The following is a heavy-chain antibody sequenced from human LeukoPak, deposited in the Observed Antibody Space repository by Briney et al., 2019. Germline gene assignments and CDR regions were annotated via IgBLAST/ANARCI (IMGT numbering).Heavy chain of an antibody. Sequence: SGGSLRLSCEVSGFTFSSYHMNWVRQAPGKGLEWVSSIGSSGSYIYYADSLTGRFTISRDNAKNSLYLQMNSLRAEDTAMYYCARRATTERGHSYGLDFWGQGTLVTVSS. D-gene: IGHD5-18*01. CDR3: ARRATTERGHSYGLDF. J-gene: IGHJ4*02. V-gene: IGHV3-21*01. CDR1: GFTFSSYH. CDR2: IGSSGSYI.